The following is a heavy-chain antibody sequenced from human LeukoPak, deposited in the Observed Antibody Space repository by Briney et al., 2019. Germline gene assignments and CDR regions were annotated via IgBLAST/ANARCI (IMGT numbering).Heavy chain of an antibody. CDR1: GNTLTESS. V-gene: IGHV1-24*01. CDR2: FDPEVGGT. J-gene: IGHJ3*02. D-gene: IGHD3-22*01. CDR3: ATAYDTSGYGPFDM. Sequence: ASVKVSFKVSGNTLTESSIHWVRQAPGKDLEWVGGFDPEVGGTVYAQKFQGRVTMTEDTSTDTAYMDLSSLKSEDTAVYYCATAYDTSGYGPFDMWGQGTMVTVST.